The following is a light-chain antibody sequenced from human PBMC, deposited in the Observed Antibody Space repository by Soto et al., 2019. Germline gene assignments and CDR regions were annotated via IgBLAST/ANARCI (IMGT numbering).Light chain of an antibody. CDR1: QTVLRSNGKNH. CDR3: MQSLQTPWT. Sequence: DIVMTQSPLSLPATHGEPASISCRSSQTVLRSNGKNHLSWYLQKPGQSPQLLIYMASNRASGIPDRFSGSGSGTDFTLKISRVEAEDVGVYYCMQSLQTPWTFGQGTRVEIK. CDR2: MAS. V-gene: IGKV2-28*01. J-gene: IGKJ1*01.